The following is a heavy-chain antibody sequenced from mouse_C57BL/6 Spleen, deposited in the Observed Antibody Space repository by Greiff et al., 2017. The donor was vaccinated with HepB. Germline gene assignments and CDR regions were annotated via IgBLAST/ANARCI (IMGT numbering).Heavy chain of an antibody. V-gene: IGHV1-47*01. CDR3: ARRGIYYGNSFAY. CDR1: GYTFTTYP. Sequence: QVHVKQSGAELVKPGASVKMSCKASGYTFTTYPIEWMKQNHGKSLEWIGNFHPYNDDTKYNEKFKGKATLTVEKSSSTVYLELSRLTSDDSAVYYCARRGIYYGNSFAYWGQGTLVTVSA. CDR2: FHPYNDDT. D-gene: IGHD2-1*01. J-gene: IGHJ3*01.